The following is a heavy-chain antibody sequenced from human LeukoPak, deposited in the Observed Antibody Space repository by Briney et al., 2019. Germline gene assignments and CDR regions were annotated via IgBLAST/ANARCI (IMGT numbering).Heavy chain of an antibody. V-gene: IGHV4-61*02. CDR1: GGSISSGSYY. CDR3: ARVGDYALKD. CDR2: IYTSGST. J-gene: IGHJ4*02. Sequence: SQTLSLTCTVSGGSISSGSYYWSWIRQPAGKGLEWIGRIYTSGSTNYNPSLKSRVTISVDTSKNQFSLKLSSVTAADTAVYYCARVGDYALKDWGQGTLVTVSS. D-gene: IGHD3-16*01.